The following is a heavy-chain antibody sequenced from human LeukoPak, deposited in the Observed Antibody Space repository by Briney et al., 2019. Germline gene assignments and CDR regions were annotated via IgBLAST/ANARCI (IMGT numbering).Heavy chain of an antibody. Sequence: SETLSLTCTVSGGSISSGDYYWSWIRQPPGKGLEWIGYIYYSGSTYYNPSLKSRVTISVDTSKYQFSLKLSSVTAADTAVYYCASGRGAGSNYYFDYWGQGTLVTVSS. V-gene: IGHV4-30-4*01. CDR1: GGSISSGDYY. D-gene: IGHD5-24*01. CDR2: IYYSGST. CDR3: ASGRGAGSNYYFDY. J-gene: IGHJ4*02.